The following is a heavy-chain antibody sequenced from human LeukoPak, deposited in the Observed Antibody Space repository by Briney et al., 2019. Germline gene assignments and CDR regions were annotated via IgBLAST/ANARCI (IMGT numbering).Heavy chain of an antibody. J-gene: IGHJ6*02. CDR2: IYSSGAA. Sequence: PSETLSLTCTVSGGSISSSAYYWSWIRQHPGKGLEWIGRIYSSGAANYNPSLKSRVTMSVDTSKNHFSLKLTSVTAADTAVYYCARASAYYYGMDVWGQGTTVTVSS. CDR3: ARASAYYYGMDV. CDR1: GGSISSSAYY. V-gene: IGHV4-39*07.